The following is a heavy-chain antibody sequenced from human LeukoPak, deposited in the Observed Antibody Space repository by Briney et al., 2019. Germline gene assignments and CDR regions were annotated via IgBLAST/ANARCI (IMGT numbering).Heavy chain of an antibody. V-gene: IGHV3-21*01. Sequence: GGSLRLSCAASGFPFSSCTMNWVRQAPGKGLQWVSSISSSSSYIYYADSLKGRFTISRDNAKNSLYLQMNSLRAEDTAVYYRARDDQTLPFDSWGQGTLVTVSS. CDR3: ARDDQTLPFDS. D-gene: IGHD2-15*01. J-gene: IGHJ4*02. CDR2: ISSSSSYI. CDR1: GFPFSSCT.